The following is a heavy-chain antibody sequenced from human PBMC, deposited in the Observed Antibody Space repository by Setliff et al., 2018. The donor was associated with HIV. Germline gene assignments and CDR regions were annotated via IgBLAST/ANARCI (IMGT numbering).Heavy chain of an antibody. J-gene: IGHJ6*02. CDR2: ISIGSGGAI. CDR3: ARDYLYYNLYNGSPVYGMDV. CDR1: GFTFRNYK. V-gene: IGHV3-48*03. Sequence: GGSLRLSCAASGFTFRNYKFNWVRQAPGRGLEWVSSISIGSGGAIDYADSVQGRFTIARDNSKNSLYLQMNSLRVEDTAVYYCARDYLYYNLYNGSPVYGMDVWGQGTTVTVSS. D-gene: IGHD3-3*01.